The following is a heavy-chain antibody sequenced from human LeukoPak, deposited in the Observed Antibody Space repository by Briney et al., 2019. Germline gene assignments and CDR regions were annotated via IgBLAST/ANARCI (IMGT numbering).Heavy chain of an antibody. D-gene: IGHD3-22*01. V-gene: IGHV3-48*03. CDR1: GFTFSSYA. Sequence: GGSLRLSCAASGFTFSSYAMHWVRQAPGKGLEWVSYISTRGDTIYYADSVKGRFTISRDNAKNSLYLQMNSLRAEDTAVYYCAKDYHQGRYYYDSSGSNWGQGTLVTVSS. CDR3: AKDYHQGRYYYDSSGSN. CDR2: ISTRGDTI. J-gene: IGHJ4*02.